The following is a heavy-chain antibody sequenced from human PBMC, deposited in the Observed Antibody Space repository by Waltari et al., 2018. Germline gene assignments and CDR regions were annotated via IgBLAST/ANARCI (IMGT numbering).Heavy chain of an antibody. CDR2: IYSGGNA. Sequence: EVQLVESGGGLIQPGGSLRLSCAASGFTVGNNYMSWVRQAPGKGLEWVSVIYSGGNAYYADSVKGRFTISRDNSKNTVYLQMTSLRAEDTALYYCARFSHKDYWGQGILVTVSS. V-gene: IGHV3-53*01. J-gene: IGHJ4*02. CDR3: ARFSHKDY. CDR1: GFTVGNNY.